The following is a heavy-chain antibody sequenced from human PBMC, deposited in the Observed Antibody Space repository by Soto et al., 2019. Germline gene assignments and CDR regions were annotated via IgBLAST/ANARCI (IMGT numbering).Heavy chain of an antibody. J-gene: IGHJ4*02. CDR2: ISGSGSET. Sequence: EVQLLESGGGLVQPGGSLRLSCAASGFTFTSYAMTWVRQTPGKGLEWVSGISGSGSETYYADSVKGRFTISRDSSKSTLYLQMNGLRDGDTAVYYCAKDRSGYSTVTTPGYWGQGTLVTVSS. CDR1: GFTFTSYA. V-gene: IGHV3-23*01. CDR3: AKDRSGYSTVTTPGY. D-gene: IGHD4-17*01.